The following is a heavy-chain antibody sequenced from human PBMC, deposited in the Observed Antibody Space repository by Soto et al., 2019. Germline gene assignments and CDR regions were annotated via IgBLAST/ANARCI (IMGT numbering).Heavy chain of an antibody. CDR1: GYSFTSYW. CDR2: IYPGDSDT. D-gene: IGHD5-18*01. Sequence: GDSLKIFCKGSGYSFTSYWIGWVRQMPGKGLEWMGIIYPGDSDTRYSPSFQGQVTTSADKSISTAYLQWSSLKASDTAMYYCVRQPAMAVNYDYYYGMDGWGQGTTVTVSS. CDR3: VRQPAMAVNYDYYYGMDG. J-gene: IGHJ6*02. V-gene: IGHV5-51*01.